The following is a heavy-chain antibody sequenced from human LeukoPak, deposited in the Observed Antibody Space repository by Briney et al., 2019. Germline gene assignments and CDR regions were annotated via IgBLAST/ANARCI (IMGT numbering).Heavy chain of an antibody. CDR2: VRYDSSNK. D-gene: IGHD1-14*01. V-gene: IGHV3-30*02. CDR3: ARSPAGANYYLDV. Sequence: GGSLRLSCAASGFTFSGYGMHWVRQAPGKGLEWVAFVRYDSSNKYYADSVKGRFTVSRDNSKNMLYLQMNSLRAEDTAVYYCARSPAGANYYLDVWGKGTTVTISS. CDR1: GFTFSGYG. J-gene: IGHJ6*03.